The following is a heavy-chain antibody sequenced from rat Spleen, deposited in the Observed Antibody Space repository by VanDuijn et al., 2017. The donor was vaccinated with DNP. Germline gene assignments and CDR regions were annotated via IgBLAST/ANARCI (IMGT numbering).Heavy chain of an antibody. Sequence: EVKLVESGGGLVQPGRSLKLSCAASGFNFNDYWMGWVRQAPGKGLEWIGQINKDSSTITYIPSLKDKFTISRDNDQNTLYLQMSKLGSEDTAIYYCARGPNYGGYADYFDYWGPGTMVTVSS. D-gene: IGHD1-11*01. CDR3: ARGPNYGGYADYFDY. CDR1: GFNFNDYW. J-gene: IGHJ1*01. CDR2: INKDSSTI. V-gene: IGHV4-2*01.